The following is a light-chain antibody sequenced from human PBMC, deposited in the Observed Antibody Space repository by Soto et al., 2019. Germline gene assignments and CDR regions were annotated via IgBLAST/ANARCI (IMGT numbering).Light chain of an antibody. CDR2: DVS. Sequence: QSVLTQPRSVSGSPGQSVTISCTGTSSDVGGYDHVSWYQQHPGKAPKLMISDVSKRPSGVPDRFSGSKSGNTASLTISGLQVEDEADYYCRSFSRSFTDYVFGSGTKVTVL. J-gene: IGLJ1*01. CDR3: RSFSRSFTDYV. CDR1: SSDVGGYDH. V-gene: IGLV2-11*01.